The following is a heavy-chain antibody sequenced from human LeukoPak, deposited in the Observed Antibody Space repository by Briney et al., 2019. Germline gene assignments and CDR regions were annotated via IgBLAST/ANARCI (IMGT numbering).Heavy chain of an antibody. CDR1: GGSISSGGYS. V-gene: IGHV4-30-2*01. CDR2: IYHSGST. J-gene: IGHJ4*02. D-gene: IGHD2-2*02. Sequence: SETLSLTCAVSGGSISSGGYSWSWIRQPPGKGLEWIGYIYHSGSTYYNPSLKSRVTISVDRSKNQFSLKLSSVTAADTAVYYCARGVVPAAILRWGQEDDFDYWGQGTLVTVSS. CDR3: ARGVVPAAILRWGQEDDFDY.